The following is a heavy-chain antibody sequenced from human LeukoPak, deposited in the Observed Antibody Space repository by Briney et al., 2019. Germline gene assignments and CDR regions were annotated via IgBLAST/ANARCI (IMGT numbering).Heavy chain of an antibody. CDR1: GFTFSSYA. CDR2: ISGSGGST. V-gene: IGHV3-23*01. Sequence: GGSLRLSCAASGFTFSSYAMSWVRQAPGKGLEWVSAISGSGGSTYYADSVKGRFTISRDNSKNTLYLQMNSLRAEDTAVYYCAKDPDIVVVPAAKNWFDPWGQGTLVTVSS. J-gene: IGHJ5*02. D-gene: IGHD2-2*01. CDR3: AKDPDIVVVPAAKNWFDP.